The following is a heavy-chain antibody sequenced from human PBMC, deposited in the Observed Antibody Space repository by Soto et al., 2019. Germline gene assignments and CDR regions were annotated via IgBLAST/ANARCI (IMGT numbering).Heavy chain of an antibody. CDR2: ISYDGSNK. J-gene: IGHJ4*02. Sequence: QVQLVESGGGVVQPGRSLRLSCAASGFTFSSYAMHWVRQAPGKGLEWVAVISYDGSNKYYADSVKGRFTISRDNSKNTLYLQMNSLRAEDTAVYYGARPAEGVVVAASIDYWGKGTLVTVSS. CDR1: GFTFSSYA. CDR3: ARPAEGVVVAASIDY. D-gene: IGHD2-15*01. V-gene: IGHV3-30-3*01.